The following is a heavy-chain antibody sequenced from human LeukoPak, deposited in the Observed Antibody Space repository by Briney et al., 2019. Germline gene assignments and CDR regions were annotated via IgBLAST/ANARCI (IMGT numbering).Heavy chain of an antibody. Sequence: GGSLRLSCAASGFTFSSYGMDWVRQAPGKGLEWVAFTRYDEDNKYYADSVKGRFTISRDNSKNTLYLQMNSLRAEDTAVYYCAKDTSTISVSGTCFDYWGQGTLVTVSS. D-gene: IGHD6-19*01. CDR3: AKDTSTISVSGTCFDY. V-gene: IGHV3-30*02. CDR2: TRYDEDNK. CDR1: GFTFSSYG. J-gene: IGHJ4*02.